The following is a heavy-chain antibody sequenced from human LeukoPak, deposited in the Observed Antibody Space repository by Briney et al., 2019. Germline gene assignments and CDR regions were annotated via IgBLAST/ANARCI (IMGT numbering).Heavy chain of an antibody. V-gene: IGHV3-21*01. J-gene: IGHJ6*02. Sequence: GGSLRLSCAASGFPFSSYSMNWVRQAPGKGLEWVSSISSSGRYIYYADSVKGRFTISRDSAKNSLYLQMNSLRAEDTAVYYCARQPRYYYGMDVWGQGTTVTVSS. CDR3: ARQPRYYYGMDV. CDR2: ISSSGRYI. CDR1: GFPFSSYS.